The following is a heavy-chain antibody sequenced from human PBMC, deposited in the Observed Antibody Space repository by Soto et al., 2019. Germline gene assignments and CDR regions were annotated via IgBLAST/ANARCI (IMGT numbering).Heavy chain of an antibody. V-gene: IGHV1-18*04. D-gene: IGHD2-2*01. Sequence: QVQLVQSGAEVKKPGASVKVSCKASGYTFTSYGISWVRQAPGQGLEWMGWINTYNRKTNYAQGVQGRVIMTTDTSTSTVYMELRSLRSDDTAVYFCAREDCTSTACYPRGNWFAPWGQGTLVTVSS. CDR2: INTYNRKT. J-gene: IGHJ5*02. CDR3: AREDCTSTACYPRGNWFAP. CDR1: GYTFTSYG.